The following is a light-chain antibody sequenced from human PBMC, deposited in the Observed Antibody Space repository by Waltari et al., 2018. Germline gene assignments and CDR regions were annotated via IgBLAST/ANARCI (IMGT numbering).Light chain of an antibody. CDR3: QQSYSYFT. Sequence: DTQLTQSPSSLSASVGDRVTITCRASHSISSYLNWYQHKPGKAPKLLIYAASSLQSGVPSRFSGSGSGTDVTLTISSLQPEDFATYYCQQSYSYFTFGPGTKVDSK. CDR1: HSISSY. V-gene: IGKV1-39*01. J-gene: IGKJ3*01. CDR2: AAS.